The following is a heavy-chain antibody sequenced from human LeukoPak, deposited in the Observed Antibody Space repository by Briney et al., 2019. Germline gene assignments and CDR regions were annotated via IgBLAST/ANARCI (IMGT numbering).Heavy chain of an antibody. Sequence: ASVNVSCKASGYTFTSYYMHWVRQAPGQGLEWMGLINPSGGSTSYAQKFQGRVTMTRDTSTSTVYMELSSLRSEDTAVYYCATGPGEMATIGDYWGQGTLVTVSS. D-gene: IGHD5-24*01. CDR2: INPSGGST. V-gene: IGHV1-46*01. J-gene: IGHJ4*02. CDR3: ATGPGEMATIGDY. CDR1: GYTFTSYY.